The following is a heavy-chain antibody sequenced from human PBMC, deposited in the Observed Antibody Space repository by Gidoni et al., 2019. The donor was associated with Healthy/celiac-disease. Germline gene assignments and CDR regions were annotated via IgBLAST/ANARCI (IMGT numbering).Heavy chain of an antibody. CDR2: IRSKAYGGTT. V-gene: IGHV3-49*04. J-gene: IGHJ4*02. Sequence: EVQLVESGGGSVQPGRSLRLSCTASGFIFGDYAMSWVRQAQGKGLEWVAFIRSKAYGGTTEYAASVKGRFTISRDDSESIAYLQMNSLKTEDTAVYYCTTPDFDYWGQGTLVTVSS. CDR3: TTPDFDY. CDR1: GFIFGDYA.